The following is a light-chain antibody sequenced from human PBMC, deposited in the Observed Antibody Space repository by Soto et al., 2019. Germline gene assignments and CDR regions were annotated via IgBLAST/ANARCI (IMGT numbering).Light chain of an antibody. CDR1: QSVSSN. J-gene: IGKJ1*01. Sequence: EIVMTQSPATLSVSPGERATLSCRASQSVSSNLAWYQQKPGQCPRLLIYGASSRATGIPDRFSGSGAGTDFTLTISRLEPEDFAMYYCQQYGSSSGWTFGQGTKVDIK. CDR2: GAS. CDR3: QQYGSSSGWT. V-gene: IGKV3-20*01.